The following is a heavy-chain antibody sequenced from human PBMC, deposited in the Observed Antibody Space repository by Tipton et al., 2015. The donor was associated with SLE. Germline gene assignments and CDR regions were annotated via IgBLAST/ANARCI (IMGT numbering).Heavy chain of an antibody. V-gene: IGHV4-39*07. J-gene: IGHJ3*02. CDR2: IYYSGST. CDR3: ARGVAFDI. Sequence: TLSLTCTVSGGSISSSYYYWGWIRQPPGTGLEWIVSIYYSGSTNYNPSLKSRVTISVDTSKNQFSLRLSSVTAADTAVYYCARGVAFDIWGQGTMVTVSS. CDR1: GGSISSSYYY.